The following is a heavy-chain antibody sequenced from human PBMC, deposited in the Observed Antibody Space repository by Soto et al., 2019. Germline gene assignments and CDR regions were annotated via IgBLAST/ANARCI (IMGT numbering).Heavy chain of an antibody. CDR3: ARVERSGGRCAKSQWFDP. D-gene: IGHD2-15*01. CDR2: IIPIFGTA. Sequence: GGSGKVSCKASGGTFSSYAISWVRQAPGQGLEWMGGIIPIFGTANYAQKFQGRVTITADESTSTAYMELSSLRSEDTAVYYCARVERSGGRCAKSQWFDPWGQGT. J-gene: IGHJ5*02. V-gene: IGHV1-69*13. CDR1: GGTFSSYA.